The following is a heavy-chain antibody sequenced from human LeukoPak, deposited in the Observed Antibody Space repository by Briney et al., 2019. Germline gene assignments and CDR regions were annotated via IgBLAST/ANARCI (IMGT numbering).Heavy chain of an antibody. CDR2: INPNSGGT. J-gene: IGHJ4*02. D-gene: IGHD6-19*01. Sequence: GASVKVSCKASGYTFTGYYMHWVRQVPAQGLEWMGWINPNSGGTNYAQKFQGRVTMTRDTSISTAYMELSRLRSDDTAVYYCARSSGWYGFDYWGQGTLVTVSS. V-gene: IGHV1-2*02. CDR3: ARSSGWYGFDY. CDR1: GYTFTGYY.